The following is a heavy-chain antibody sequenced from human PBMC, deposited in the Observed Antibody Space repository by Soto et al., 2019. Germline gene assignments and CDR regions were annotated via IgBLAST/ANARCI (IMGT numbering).Heavy chain of an antibody. J-gene: IGHJ4*02. Sequence: VGSLRLSCSASGVTFSMHSRHWVRQTQGKALEYVSAISRDGRSTFYADSVKGRFTISRDNSKNTLYLRMNSLRSDDTAVYYCVKEANPFINTLVVLIFDYWGQGTQVTLS. CDR2: ISRDGRST. CDR3: VKEANPFINTLVVLIFDY. V-gene: IGHV3-64D*08. D-gene: IGHD3-22*01. CDR1: GVTFSMHS.